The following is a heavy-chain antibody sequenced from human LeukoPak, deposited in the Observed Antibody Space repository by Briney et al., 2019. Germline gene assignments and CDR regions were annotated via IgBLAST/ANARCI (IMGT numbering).Heavy chain of an antibody. J-gene: IGHJ4*02. D-gene: IGHD3-10*02. CDR2: IKSKSDGGTS. CDR3: TTWVKTPTMSWY. V-gene: IGHV3-15*01. CDR1: GFTFSTAW. Sequence: PGGSLRLSCAASGFTFSTAWMTWVRQAPGKGLEWVGRIKSKSDGGTSDYAAPVKGRFIISRDDSKNTMYLQMNSLRTEDTGMYYCTTWVKTPTMSWYWGQGTLVTVSS.